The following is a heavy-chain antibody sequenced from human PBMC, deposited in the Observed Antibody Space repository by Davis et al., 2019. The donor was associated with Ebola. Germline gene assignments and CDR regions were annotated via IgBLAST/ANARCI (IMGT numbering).Heavy chain of an antibody. V-gene: IGHV3-74*01. CDR3: ARGNYYSMDV. D-gene: IGHD2/OR15-2a*01. Sequence: PGRSLRPSCAPSGSSFSSYWMHWVRQAPGKGLVWVSRINSDGSSTSAADSVKGRFTSSRDNAKNTLYMEMNNLTVEDTAVYYCARGNYYSMDVWGQGTTVTVSS. CDR1: GSSFSSYW. J-gene: IGHJ6*02. CDR2: INSDGSST.